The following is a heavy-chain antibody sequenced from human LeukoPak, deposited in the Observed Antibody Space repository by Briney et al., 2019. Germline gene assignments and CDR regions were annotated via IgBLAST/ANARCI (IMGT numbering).Heavy chain of an antibody. J-gene: IGHJ4*02. CDR3: ARDVGSYYGPPDY. D-gene: IGHD1-26*01. CDR1: GFTFSSYS. Sequence: GGSLRLSCAASGFTFSSYSMNWVRQAPGKGLEWVSSISSSSSSYIYYADSVKGRFTISRDNAKNSLYLQMNSLRAEDTAVYYCARDVGSYYGPPDYWGQGTLVTVSS. CDR2: ISSSSSSYI. V-gene: IGHV3-21*01.